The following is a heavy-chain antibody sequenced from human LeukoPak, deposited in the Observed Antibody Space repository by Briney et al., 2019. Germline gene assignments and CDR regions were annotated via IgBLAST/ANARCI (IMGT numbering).Heavy chain of an antibody. CDR3: AREPPYYDILTGPDY. V-gene: IGHV3-48*01. D-gene: IGHD3-9*01. CDR2: ISSSSSTI. J-gene: IGHJ4*02. CDR1: GFTFSSYS. Sequence: GGSLRLSCAASGFTFSSYSMNWVRQAPGKGLEWVSYISSSSSTIYYADSVKGRFTISRDSAKNSLYLQMNSLRAEDTAVYYCAREPPYYDILTGPDYWGQGTLVTVSS.